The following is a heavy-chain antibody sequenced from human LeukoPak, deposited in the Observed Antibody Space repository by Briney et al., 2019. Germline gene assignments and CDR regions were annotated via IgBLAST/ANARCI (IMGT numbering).Heavy chain of an antibody. Sequence: GGSLRLSCVVSGITLSNYGMSWVRQAPGKGREWVAGISGSGGGANYADSVKGRFTISRDNPKNTLYLQMNSLRAEDTAVYFCAKRGVVIRVILVGFHKEAYYFDSWGQGALVTVSS. V-gene: IGHV3-23*01. CDR3: AKRGVVIRVILVGFHKEAYYFDS. J-gene: IGHJ4*02. D-gene: IGHD3-22*01. CDR2: ISGSGGGA. CDR1: GITLSNYG.